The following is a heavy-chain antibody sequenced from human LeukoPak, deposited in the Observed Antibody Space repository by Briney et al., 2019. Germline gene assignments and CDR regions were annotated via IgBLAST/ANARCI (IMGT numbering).Heavy chain of an antibody. CDR3: AREDPLYYYDSSGYSGTTDY. Sequence: SETLSLTCTVSGGSLSIYYWSWTRQPAGKGLVWIGRIYTSGSTNYNPSLKSRVTMSVDTSKNQFSLKLSSVTAADTAVYYCAREDPLYYYDSSGYSGTTDYWGQGTLVTVSS. J-gene: IGHJ4*02. V-gene: IGHV4-4*07. CDR1: GGSLSIYY. D-gene: IGHD3-22*01. CDR2: IYTSGST.